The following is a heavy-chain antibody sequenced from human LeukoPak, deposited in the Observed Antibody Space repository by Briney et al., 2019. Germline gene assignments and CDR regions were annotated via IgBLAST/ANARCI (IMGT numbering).Heavy chain of an antibody. J-gene: IGHJ6*04. V-gene: IGHV3-74*01. CDR3: ARDWYSGSYYWGMDV. CDR1: GFSISTYW. Sequence: GGSLRLSCAASGFSISTYWIHWVRQAPGKGLVWVSRINPDGSTTYYADSVKGRFTISRDNAKNSLYLQMNSLRAEDTAVYYCARDWYSGSYYWGMDVWGKGTTVTISS. CDR2: INPDGSTT. D-gene: IGHD1-26*01.